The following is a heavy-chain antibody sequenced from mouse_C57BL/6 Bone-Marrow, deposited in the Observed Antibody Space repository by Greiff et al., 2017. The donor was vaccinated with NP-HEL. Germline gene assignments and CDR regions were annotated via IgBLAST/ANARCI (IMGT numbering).Heavy chain of an antibody. D-gene: IGHD1-2*01. CDR1: GYTFTSYW. J-gene: IGHJ2*01. V-gene: IGHV1-52*01. Sequence: VQLQQPGAELVRPGSSVKLSCKASGYTFTSYWMHWVKQRPIQGLEWIGNIDPSDSETHYNQKFKDKATLTVDKSSSTAYMQLSSLTSEDSAVYYCARGTPTTAYFDYWGQGTTLTVSS. CDR2: IDPSDSET. CDR3: ARGTPTTAYFDY.